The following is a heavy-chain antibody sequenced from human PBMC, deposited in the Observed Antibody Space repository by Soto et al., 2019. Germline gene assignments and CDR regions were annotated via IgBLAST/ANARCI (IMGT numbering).Heavy chain of an antibody. CDR3: ATDDYGAYDY. CDR2: VDPRSGAT. Sequence: QVQLVQSGAEVKIPGASVKVSCKPFGYTFTAYYIHWVRQAPGHGLECLGWVDPRSGATNYAQRFQGRVIMTRDTSVNTVSMELSRLTSDDTAVYYCATDDYGAYDYWGQGTLVTVSS. D-gene: IGHD4-17*01. V-gene: IGHV1-2*02. CDR1: GYTFTAYY. J-gene: IGHJ4*02.